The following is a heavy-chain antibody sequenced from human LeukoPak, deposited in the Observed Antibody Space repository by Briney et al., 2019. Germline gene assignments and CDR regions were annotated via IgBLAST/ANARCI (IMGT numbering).Heavy chain of an antibody. CDR1: GGSISSYY. Sequence: SETLSLTCTVSGGSISSYYWNWIRQPPGKGLEWIGHIYHSGSTYYNPSLKSRVTITVDRSKNQFSLKLSSVTAADTAVYYCARDSGYGDFVYYYYYMGVWGKGTTVTVSS. CDR2: IYHSGST. D-gene: IGHD4-17*01. CDR3: ARDSGYGDFVYYYYYMGV. V-gene: IGHV4-59*12. J-gene: IGHJ6*03.